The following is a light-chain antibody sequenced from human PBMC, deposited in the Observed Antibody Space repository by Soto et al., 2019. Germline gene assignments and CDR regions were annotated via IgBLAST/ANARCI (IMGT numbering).Light chain of an antibody. V-gene: IGKV1-5*01. J-gene: IGKJ3*01. CDR1: QSVSYW. CDR3: QQYGFS. CDR2: DAS. Sequence: DIHMTQSPSTRSESVGDRVTITCRASQSVSYWLAWYQQKPGKAPKLLIHDASGLESGVPSRFRGGGSGQEFTLTISGLQPDDFATYYCQQYGFSFGPGTKVEMK.